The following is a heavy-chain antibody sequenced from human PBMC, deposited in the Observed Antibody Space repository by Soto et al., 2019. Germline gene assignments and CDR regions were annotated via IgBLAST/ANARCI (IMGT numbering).Heavy chain of an antibody. J-gene: IGHJ4*02. D-gene: IGHD6-19*01. CDR3: TRQTDAVQWLVVPTDYNFDY. V-gene: IGHV3-73*01. CDR1: GFTFSGSA. CDR2: IRSKTNSYAT. Sequence: LRLSCAASGFTFSGSAMHWVRQASGKGLEWVGHIRSKTNSYATAYAESVKGRFTISRDDSMNTAYLQMNSLKTEDTAVYFCTRQTDAVQWLVVPTDYNFDYWGQGTLVTVSS.